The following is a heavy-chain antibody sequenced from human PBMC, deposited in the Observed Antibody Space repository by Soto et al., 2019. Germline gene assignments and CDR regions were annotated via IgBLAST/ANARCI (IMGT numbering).Heavy chain of an antibody. J-gene: IGHJ6*02. Sequence: GGSLRLSCAASAFTFSSYAMYWVRQAPGKGLEWVAVISSDGSNKFYSDSVKGRFTISRDNSKNTLYLQMDSLRVEDTAVYYCARASLSGHDFRSEYYPYYYYYGMDGWGQGTTVTVSS. D-gene: IGHD3-3*01. CDR2: ISSDGSNK. V-gene: IGHV3-30-3*01. CDR3: ARASLSGHDFRSEYYPYYYYYGMDG. CDR1: AFTFSSYA.